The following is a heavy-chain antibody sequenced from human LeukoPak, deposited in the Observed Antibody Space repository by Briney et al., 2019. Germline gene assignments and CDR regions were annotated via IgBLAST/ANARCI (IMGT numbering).Heavy chain of an antibody. CDR2: IYASGST. CDR3: ARKALPGNWFDP. V-gene: IGHV4-4*07. J-gene: IGHJ5*02. Sequence: SETLSLTCTVSGDSIRSYYWSWIRQPAGKGLEWIGRIYASGSTNYNLSLKSRVTMSLDTSKNQFSLNLSSVTAADTAVYYCARKALPGNWFDPWGQGTLVTVSS. CDR1: GDSIRSYY.